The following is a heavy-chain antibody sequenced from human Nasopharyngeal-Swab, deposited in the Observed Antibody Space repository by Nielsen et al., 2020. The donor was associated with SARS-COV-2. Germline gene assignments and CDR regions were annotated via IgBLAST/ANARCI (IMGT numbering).Heavy chain of an antibody. J-gene: IGHJ4*02. CDR2: IVGSGDISGSGGNT. CDR1: GYSFRTYG. CDR3: AKWDGAGFGF. D-gene: IGHD6-19*01. V-gene: IGHV3-23*01. Sequence: GGSLRLSCVASGYSFRTYGMSWVRQAPGKGLEWVAAIVGSGDISGSGGNTYYADSVKGRFTISRDNSKNTLYLQMNSLRAEDTAVYYCAKWDGAGFGFWGQGTLVTVSS.